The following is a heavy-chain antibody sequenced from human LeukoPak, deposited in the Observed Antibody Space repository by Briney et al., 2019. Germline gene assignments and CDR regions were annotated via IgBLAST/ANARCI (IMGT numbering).Heavy chain of an antibody. CDR2: MNPNSGNT. J-gene: IGHJ3*02. CDR3: ARGLWIQLWLVRDAFDI. V-gene: IGHV1-8*03. CDR1: GYTFTSYD. D-gene: IGHD5-18*01. Sequence: GASVKVSCKASGYTFTSYDINWVRQATGQGLEWMGWMNPNSGNTGYAQKFQGRVTITRNTSINTAYMELSSLRSEDTAVYYCARGLWIQLWLVRDAFDIWGQGTMVTVSS.